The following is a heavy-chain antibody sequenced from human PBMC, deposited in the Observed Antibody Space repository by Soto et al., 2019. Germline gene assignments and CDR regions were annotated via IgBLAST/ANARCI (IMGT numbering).Heavy chain of an antibody. CDR3: SRYSSSTSGYYYGMDV. D-gene: IGHD6-6*01. J-gene: IGHJ6*02. Sequence: VKVSCKASGGTSSSYAISWVRQAPGQGLGWMGGIIPIFGTANYAQKFQGRVTITADESTSTAYMEMSSLRSEDTAVYYCSRYSSSTSGYYYGMDVWGQGTTVTVSS. CDR2: IIPIFGTA. CDR1: GGTSSSYA. V-gene: IGHV1-69*13.